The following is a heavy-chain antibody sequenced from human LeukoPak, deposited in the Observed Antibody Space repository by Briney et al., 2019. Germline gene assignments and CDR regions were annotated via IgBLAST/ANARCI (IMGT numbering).Heavy chain of an antibody. CDR3: ARGARGSIIVAVPAAMRFDP. D-gene: IGHD2-2*01. V-gene: IGHV4-34*01. J-gene: IGHJ5*02. CDR2: INHSGST. CDR1: GGSFSGYY. Sequence: SETLSLTCAVYGGSFSGYYWSWIRQPPGKGLEWIGEINHSGSTNYNPSLKSRVTISVDTSKNQFSLKLSSVTAADTAVYYCARGARGSIIVAVPAAMRFDPWGQGTLVTVSS.